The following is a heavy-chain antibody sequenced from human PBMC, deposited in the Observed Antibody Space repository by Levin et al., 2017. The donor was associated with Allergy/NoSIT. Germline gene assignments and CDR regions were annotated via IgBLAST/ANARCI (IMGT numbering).Heavy chain of an antibody. CDR3: ARDYFNGDYAYYYYGMDV. D-gene: IGHD4-17*01. Sequence: SQTLSLTCTVSGGSISSGDYYWSWIRQPPGKGLEWIGYIYYSGSTYYNPSLKSRVTISVDTSKNQFSLKLSSVTAADTAVYYCARDYFNGDYAYYYYGMDVWGQGTTVTVSS. V-gene: IGHV4-30-4*01. CDR2: IYYSGST. J-gene: IGHJ6*02. CDR1: GGSISSGDYY.